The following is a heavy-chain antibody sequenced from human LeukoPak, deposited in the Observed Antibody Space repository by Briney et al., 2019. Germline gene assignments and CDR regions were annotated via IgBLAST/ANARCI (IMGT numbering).Heavy chain of an antibody. CDR2: IYPGDSDT. CDR1: FYNFSNLC. CDR3: ARLADANC. J-gene: IGHJ4*02. V-gene: IGHV5-51*01. Sequence: GEPLKISCKGSFYNFSNLCMAWVRQIPGKGLEWMGSIYPGDSDTRYSPSFQGQVTISADKSIATAYLQRSSLKASDTAMYFCARLADANCWGQGTPVIVSS.